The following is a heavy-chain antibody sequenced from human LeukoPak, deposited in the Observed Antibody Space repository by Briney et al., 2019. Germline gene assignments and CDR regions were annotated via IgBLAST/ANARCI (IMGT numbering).Heavy chain of an antibody. V-gene: IGHV3-74*01. CDR1: GFTFSNYW. CDR2: INLDGRTT. Sequence: PGGSLRLSCAASGFTFSNYWMHWVRQALGKGLVWVSRINLDGRTTTDADSVKGRFTISRDNAKNTLYLQMNNLRVEDTAVYYCARVKDDYMTGTYYYMDIWGKGTTVIVSS. CDR3: ARVKDDYMTGTYYYMDI. J-gene: IGHJ6*03. D-gene: IGHD3-9*01.